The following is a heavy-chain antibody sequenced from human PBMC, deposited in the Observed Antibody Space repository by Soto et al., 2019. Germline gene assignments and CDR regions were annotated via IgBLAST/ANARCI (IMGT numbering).Heavy chain of an antibody. V-gene: IGHV4-34*01. D-gene: IGHD1-26*01. CDR2: IHLSGRV. CDR3: ARTPTRGASAWLDP. Sequence: QVQLQQWGSGLLKPSETLSLTCAIYGGSFSGYYWHWIRQSPGKGLEWIGEIHLSGRVNFTPSLKSRTSLSMYTSRNQFFLTLRSVTAADTAVYFCARTPTRGASAWLDPWGRGHLVTISS. J-gene: IGHJ5*02. CDR1: GGSFSGYY.